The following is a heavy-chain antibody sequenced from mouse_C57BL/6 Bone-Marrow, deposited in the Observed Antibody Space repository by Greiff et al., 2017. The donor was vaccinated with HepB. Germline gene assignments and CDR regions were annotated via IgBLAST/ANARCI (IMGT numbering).Heavy chain of an antibody. V-gene: IGHV1-69*01. D-gene: IGHD2-5*01. Sequence: QVQLQQPGAELVMPGASVKLSCKASGYTFTSYWMHWVKQRPGQGLEWIGEIDPSDSYTNYNQKFKGKSTLTVDKSSSTAYMQLSSLTSEDSAVYYCAREDYSNPFDDWGQGTTLTVSS. J-gene: IGHJ2*01. CDR2: IDPSDSYT. CDR1: GYTFTSYW. CDR3: AREDYSNPFDD.